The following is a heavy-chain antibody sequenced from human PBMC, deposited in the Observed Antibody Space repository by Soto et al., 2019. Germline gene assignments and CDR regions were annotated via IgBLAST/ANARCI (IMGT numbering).Heavy chain of an antibody. D-gene: IGHD5-12*01. J-gene: IGHJ6*03. CDR2: ISSSGSTI. CDR3: ASKRGGATPEIDYYYYMDV. Sequence: GGSLRLSCAASGFTFSDYYMSWIRQAPGKGLEWVSYISSSGSTIYYADSVKGRFTISRDNAKNSLYLQMNSLRAEDTAVYYCASKRGGATPEIDYYYYMDVWGKGTTVTVSS. V-gene: IGHV3-11*01. CDR1: GFTFSDYY.